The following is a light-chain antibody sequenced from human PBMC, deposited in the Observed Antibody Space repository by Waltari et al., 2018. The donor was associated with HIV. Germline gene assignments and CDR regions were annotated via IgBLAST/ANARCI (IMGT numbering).Light chain of an antibody. V-gene: IGKV3-15*01. CDR2: GAS. Sequence: EIVMTQSPATLSVSPGERATLSCRASQTVSSSLAWYQQKPGQSPRLLIYGASTRATGIPARFSGSGSGIEFTLTISSLQSEDFAVYYCQQYKNWPLTFGGGTKVEIK. CDR1: QTVSSS. CDR3: QQYKNWPLT. J-gene: IGKJ4*01.